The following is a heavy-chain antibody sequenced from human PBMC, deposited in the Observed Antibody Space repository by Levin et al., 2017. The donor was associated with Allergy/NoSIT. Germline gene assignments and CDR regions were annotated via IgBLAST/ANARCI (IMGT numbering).Heavy chain of an antibody. Sequence: PGESLKISCKGSGYSFTSYWIGWVRQMPGKGLEWMGIIYPGDSDTRYSPSFQGQVTISADKSISTAYLQWSSLKASDTAMYYCARARQEYYYYYYMDVWGKGTTVTVSS. CDR2: IYPGDSDT. CDR1: GYSFTSYW. V-gene: IGHV5-51*01. J-gene: IGHJ6*03. CDR3: ARARQEYYYYYYMDV.